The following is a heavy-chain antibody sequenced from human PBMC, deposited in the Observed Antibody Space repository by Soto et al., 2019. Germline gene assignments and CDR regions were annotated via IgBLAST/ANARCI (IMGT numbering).Heavy chain of an antibody. V-gene: IGHV2-5*02. J-gene: IGHJ4*02. CDR2: LYWDDDK. Sequence: QITLKESGPTLVKPTQTLTLPCTFSGFSLSTRGVGVGWIRQPPGKALEWLALLYWDDDKGYSPSLKSRLTSTKDTSKNQVVLTVTNMDPVDTAADSCAHRPRGYSYYFDYWGQGTLVTVSS. D-gene: IGHD5-18*01. CDR1: GFSLSTRGVG. CDR3: AHRPRGYSYYFDY.